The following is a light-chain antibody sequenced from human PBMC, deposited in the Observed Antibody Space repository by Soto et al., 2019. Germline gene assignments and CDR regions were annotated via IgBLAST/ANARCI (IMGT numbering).Light chain of an antibody. CDR3: SSYTSRSTLG. Sequence: QSVLTQPASVSGSPGQSITISCTGTSSDVGGYNYVSWYQQHPGKAPKVMIYDVSNRPSGVSNRFSGSKSGNTASLTISGLQDEDEADYYCSSYTSRSTLGFGGGTKVTVL. CDR1: SSDVGGYNY. J-gene: IGLJ2*01. V-gene: IGLV2-14*03. CDR2: DVS.